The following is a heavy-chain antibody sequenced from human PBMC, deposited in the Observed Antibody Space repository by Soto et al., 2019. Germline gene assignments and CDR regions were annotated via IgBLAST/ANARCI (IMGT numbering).Heavy chain of an antibody. J-gene: IGHJ3*02. CDR3: ARGDGAVLWFGGDAFDI. V-gene: IGHV4-59*01. Sequence: KPSETLSLTCTVSGGSISSYYWSWIRQPPGKGLEWIGYIYYSGSTNYNPSLKSRVTISVDTSKNQFSLKLSSVTAADTAVYYCARGDGAVLWFGGDAFDIWGQGTMVTVSS. CDR1: GGSISSYY. D-gene: IGHD3-10*01. CDR2: IYYSGST.